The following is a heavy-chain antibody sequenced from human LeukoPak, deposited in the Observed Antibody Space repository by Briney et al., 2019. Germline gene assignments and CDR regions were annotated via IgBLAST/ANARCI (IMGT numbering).Heavy chain of an antibody. CDR2: ISMSGSTI. CDR1: GFTFRDYY. J-gene: IGHJ6*03. CDR3: ARDPSRISNYYYMDV. V-gene: IGHV3-11*04. D-gene: IGHD4-11*01. Sequence: PGGSLRLSCAASGFTFRDYYMSWIRQAPGKGLEWVSYISMSGSTIYYADSVKGRFTISRDNAKNSLYLQMSSLRAEDTAVYYCARDPSRISNYYYMDVWGKGTTVTVSS.